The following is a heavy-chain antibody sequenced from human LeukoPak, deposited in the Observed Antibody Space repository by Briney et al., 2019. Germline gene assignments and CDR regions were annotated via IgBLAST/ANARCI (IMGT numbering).Heavy chain of an antibody. CDR1: GYTFTSYD. J-gene: IGHJ6*02. V-gene: IGHV1-8*01. D-gene: IGHD3-3*01. CDR2: MNPNSGNT. Sequence: ASVKVSCKASGYTFTSYDINWVRQATGQGLERMGWMNPNSGNTGYAQKFQGRVTMTRNTSISTTYMELSSLRSEDTAVYYCARARHYDFWSGYYGGMYYYYGMDVWGQGTTVTVSS. CDR3: ARARHYDFWSGYYGGMYYYYGMDV.